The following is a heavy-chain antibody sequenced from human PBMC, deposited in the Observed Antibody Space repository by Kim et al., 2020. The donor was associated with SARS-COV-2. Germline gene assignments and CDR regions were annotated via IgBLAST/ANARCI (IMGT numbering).Heavy chain of an antibody. V-gene: IGHV4-39*06. CDR3: AGTSYSSSWGAAY. J-gene: IGHJ4*02. Sequence: NPSLNSRVTISVDPSKNQFTLKLSSGTAADTAVYYCAGTSYSSSWGAAYWGQGTLVTVSS. D-gene: IGHD6-13*01.